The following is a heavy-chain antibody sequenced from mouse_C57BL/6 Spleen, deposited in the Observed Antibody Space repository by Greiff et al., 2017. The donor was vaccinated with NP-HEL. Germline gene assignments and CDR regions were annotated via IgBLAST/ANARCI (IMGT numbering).Heavy chain of an antibody. CDR2: INYDGSST. J-gene: IGHJ4*01. Sequence: EVKLMESEGGLVQPGSSMKLSCTASGFTFSDYYMAWVRQVPEKGLEWVANINYDGSSTYYLDSLKSRFIISRDNAKNILYLQMSSLKSEDTATYCCARDPYDGAMDYWGQGTSVTVSS. D-gene: IGHD2-12*01. V-gene: IGHV5-16*01. CDR3: ARDPYDGAMDY. CDR1: GFTFSDYY.